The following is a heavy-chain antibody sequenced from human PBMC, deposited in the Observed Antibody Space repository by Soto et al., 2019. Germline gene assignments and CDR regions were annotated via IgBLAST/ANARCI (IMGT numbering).Heavy chain of an antibody. J-gene: IGHJ6*02. D-gene: IGHD2-15*01. Sequence: EVQLLESGGGLIQPGGSLRLSCAASGFTFGKFVMRWVRQTPGKGLEWVSTITETGADTYYTDSVKGRFTISRDNSKNTLYLQMATLRAEDTPLYYCTRASSDRNRMVVGGRGTTGTVSS. V-gene: IGHV3-23*01. CDR1: GFTFGKFV. CDR3: TRASSDRNRMVV. CDR2: ITETGADT.